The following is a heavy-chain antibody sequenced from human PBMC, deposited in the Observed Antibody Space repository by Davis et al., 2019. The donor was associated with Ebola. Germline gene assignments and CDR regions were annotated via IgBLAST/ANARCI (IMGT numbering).Heavy chain of an antibody. CDR3: ARGKWFDP. V-gene: IGHV1-69*04. Sequence: SVKVSCKTSGGTFTNYAVNWVRQVPGQGLEWMGRIIPVVDTKDYAQKFQGRVTLTADKATNTAYMELSGLRFDDTAVYYCARGKWFDPWGQGTLVSVTS. CDR2: IIPVVDTK. CDR1: GGTFTNYA. J-gene: IGHJ5*02.